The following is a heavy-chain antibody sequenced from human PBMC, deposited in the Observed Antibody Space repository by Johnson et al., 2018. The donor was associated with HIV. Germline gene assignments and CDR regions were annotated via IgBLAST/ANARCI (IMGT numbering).Heavy chain of an antibody. Sequence: VQLVESGGGLIQPGGSLRLSCAASGFTVSSNYMSWVRQAPGKGLEWVSVISSDGNTYYADSVKGRFSISRDNSNNTLYLQMNSLRAEDTAVYYCAKERSWAFDIWGQGTVVTVSS. V-gene: IGHV3-66*03. CDR2: ISSDGNT. J-gene: IGHJ3*02. CDR3: AKERSWAFDI. CDR1: GFTVSSNY. D-gene: IGHD7-27*01.